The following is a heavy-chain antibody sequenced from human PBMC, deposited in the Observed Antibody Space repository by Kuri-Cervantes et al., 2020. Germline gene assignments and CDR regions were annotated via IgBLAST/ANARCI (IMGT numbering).Heavy chain of an antibody. CDR1: GYTFTSYA. V-gene: IGHV1-3*02. D-gene: IGHD6-19*01. CDR3: ARGAAAVAGTFLRGRAKRYYFDY. Sequence: ASVKVSCKASGYTFTSYAMHWVRQAPGQRLEWMGWSNAGNGNTKYSQEFQGRVTITRDTSASTAYMELSSLRSEDTAVYYCARGAAAVAGTFLRGRAKRYYFDYWGQGTLVTVSS. CDR2: SNAGNGNT. J-gene: IGHJ4*02.